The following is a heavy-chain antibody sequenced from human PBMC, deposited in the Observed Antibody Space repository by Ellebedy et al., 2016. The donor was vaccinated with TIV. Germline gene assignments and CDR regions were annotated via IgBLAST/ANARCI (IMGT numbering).Heavy chain of an antibody. CDR2: INQDGRAK. CDR3: ARGAVVGLIWSGYYCDY. J-gene: IGHJ4*02. Sequence: GESLKISCAASGFSFRNYWMNWVRQAPGKGLELVANINQDGRAKIYVDSVKGRFAISRDNAKNTVSLQMDSLSAEDTAVYYCARGAVVGLIWSGYYCDYWGQGSLVTVSS. V-gene: IGHV3-7*01. D-gene: IGHD3-3*01. CDR1: GFSFRNYW.